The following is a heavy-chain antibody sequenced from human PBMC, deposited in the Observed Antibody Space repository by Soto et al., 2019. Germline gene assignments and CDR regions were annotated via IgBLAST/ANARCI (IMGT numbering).Heavy chain of an antibody. CDR1: GYTFANFY. Sequence: QVQLVQSGAEVKKSGAAVKLSCKASGYTFANFYIHWVRQAPGQVPEWVGMINPSGGATNYAERVRGRVYMTRDMSTNTVFMELSGLRSDDTAVFYCARSSQEASFITWYGWFDPWGQGTLVTVSS. D-gene: IGHD6-13*01. V-gene: IGHV1-46*01. J-gene: IGHJ5*02. CDR2: INPSGGAT. CDR3: ARSSQEASFITWYGWFDP.